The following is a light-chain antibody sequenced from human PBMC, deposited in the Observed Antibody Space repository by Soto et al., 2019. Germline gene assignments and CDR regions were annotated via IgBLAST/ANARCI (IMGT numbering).Light chain of an antibody. CDR1: QGISSS. Sequence: ANRMTQSPSSLSAYTGDRVTITCRASQGISSSLAWYQQKSGQAPKLLIYAASILQSGVPSRFNGSGSGTDFTLTISCLQSEDFATYYCQQHYSYPITFGGGTKVDIK. V-gene: IGKV1-8*01. J-gene: IGKJ4*01. CDR3: QQHYSYPIT. CDR2: AAS.